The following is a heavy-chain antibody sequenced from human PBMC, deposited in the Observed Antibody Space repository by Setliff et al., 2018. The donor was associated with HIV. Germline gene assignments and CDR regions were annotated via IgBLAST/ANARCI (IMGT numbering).Heavy chain of an antibody. CDR1: GFPFSTYA. J-gene: IGHJ3*02. CDR2: IGPDGSET. Sequence: PGGSLRLSCAASGFPFSTYAMHWVRQAPGEGLVWISRIGPDGSETHYADSVKGRFTISRDNSKNTLYLQMNSLRAEDTAVYYCARGGKWDSSGSSAFDIWGQGKMVTVSS. V-gene: IGHV3-74*01. CDR3: ARGGKWDSSGSSAFDI. D-gene: IGHD3-22*01.